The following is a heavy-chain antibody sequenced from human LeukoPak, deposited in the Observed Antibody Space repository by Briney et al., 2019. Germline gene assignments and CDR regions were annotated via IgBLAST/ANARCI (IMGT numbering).Heavy chain of an antibody. D-gene: IGHD4-17*01. V-gene: IGHV1-69*13. CDR3: ARGRTVTGYYYYYMDV. Sequence: SVKVSCKASGGTFRRFAVSWVRQAPGQGLEWMGGIIPIFGSANYAQKFQGRVTITADESTSTAYMELSNLRSEDTAVYYCARGRTVTGYYYYYMDVWGKGTTVTISS. CDR1: GGTFRRFA. CDR2: IIPIFGSA. J-gene: IGHJ6*03.